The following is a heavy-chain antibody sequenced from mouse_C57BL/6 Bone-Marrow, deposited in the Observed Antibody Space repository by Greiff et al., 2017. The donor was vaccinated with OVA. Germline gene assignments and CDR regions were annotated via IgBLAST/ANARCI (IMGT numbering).Heavy chain of an antibody. CDR1: GYSITSDY. V-gene: IGHV3-8*01. CDR2: ISYSGST. CDR3: ARYYYGSSYVWYFDV. Sequence: EVHLVESGPGLAKPSQTLSLTCSVSGYSITSDYWHWFRNFPGNKLEYMGYISYSGSTYYTPSLTRRISITRDTSKNQYYRQLKSVTTEDTATYDCARYYYGSSYVWYFDVWGTGTTVTVSS. D-gene: IGHD1-1*01. J-gene: IGHJ1*03.